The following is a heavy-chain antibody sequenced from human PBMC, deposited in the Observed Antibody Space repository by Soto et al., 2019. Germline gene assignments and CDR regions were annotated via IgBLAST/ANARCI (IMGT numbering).Heavy chain of an antibody. CDR2: IWYDGSNK. CDR1: GFTFSSYG. J-gene: IGHJ4*02. CDR3: AREAKLYGSGSYYKPFDY. V-gene: IGHV3-33*01. Sequence: TGGSLRLSCAASGFTFSSYGMHWVRQAPGKGLEWVAVIWYDGSNKYYADSVKGRFTISRDNSKNTLYLQMNSLRAEDTAVYYCAREAKLYGSGSYYKPFDYWGQGTLVTVSS. D-gene: IGHD3-10*01.